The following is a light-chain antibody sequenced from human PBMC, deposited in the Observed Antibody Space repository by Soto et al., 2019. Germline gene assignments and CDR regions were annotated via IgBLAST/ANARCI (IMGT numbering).Light chain of an antibody. V-gene: IGLV3-25*03. Sequence: SYELTQPPSVSLSPGQTARITCSGDALAKQYAYWYQQKPGQAPVVVIYKDTERPSGIPERFSGFSSGTTVTLTISGVQAEDEADYYCQSTDSSGTSRVFGGGTKVTVL. J-gene: IGLJ2*01. CDR3: QSTDSSGTSRV. CDR2: KDT. CDR1: ALAKQY.